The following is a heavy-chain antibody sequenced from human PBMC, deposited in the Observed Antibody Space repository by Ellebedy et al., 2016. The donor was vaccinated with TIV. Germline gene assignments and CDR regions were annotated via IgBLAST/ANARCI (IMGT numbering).Heavy chain of an antibody. V-gene: IGHV4-4*07. J-gene: IGHJ5*02. Sequence: SETLSLXXTVSGGSIGTFYWSLIRQSAGKGLEWIGRVYTTGITLYNPSLSGRVTMSVDTSKNEFSLKLHSVTAADAAVYYCARFGITGTTPPNWFGPWGPGILVTVSS. D-gene: IGHD1-7*01. CDR1: GGSIGTFY. CDR2: VYTTGIT. CDR3: ARFGITGTTPPNWFGP.